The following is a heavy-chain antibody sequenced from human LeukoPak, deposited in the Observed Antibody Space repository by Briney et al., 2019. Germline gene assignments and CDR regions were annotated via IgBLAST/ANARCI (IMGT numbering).Heavy chain of an antibody. V-gene: IGHV3-7*01. J-gene: IGHJ4*02. CDR3: ARDLGQISMTPFDY. Sequence: GGSLRLSCAASGFTFSSYWMSWVRQAPGKGLEWVANIKQDGSEKYYVDSVKGRFTISRDNAENSLYLQMNSLRAEDTAVYYCARDLGQISMTPFDYWGQGTLVTVSS. CDR2: IKQDGSEK. CDR1: GFTFSSYW. D-gene: IGHD3-10*01.